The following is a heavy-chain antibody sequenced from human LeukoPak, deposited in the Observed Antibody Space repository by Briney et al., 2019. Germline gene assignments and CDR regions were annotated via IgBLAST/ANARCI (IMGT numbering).Heavy chain of an antibody. CDR2: IYYSGST. D-gene: IGHD3-10*01. J-gene: IGHJ4*02. Sequence: PSETLSLTCTVSGGSISSYYWSWIRQPPGKGLEWIGYIYYSGSTNYNPPLKSRVTISVDTSKNQFSLKLSSVTAADTAVYYCARGGSGSYYKYWGQGTLVTVSS. CDR1: GGSISSYY. CDR3: ARGGSGSYYKY. V-gene: IGHV4-59*01.